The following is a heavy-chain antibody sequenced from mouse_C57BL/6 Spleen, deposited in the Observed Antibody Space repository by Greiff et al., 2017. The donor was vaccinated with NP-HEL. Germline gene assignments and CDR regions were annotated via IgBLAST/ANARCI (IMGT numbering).Heavy chain of an antibody. Sequence: QVQLQQSGPELVKPGASVKISCKASGYAFSSSWMNWVKQRPGKGLEWIGRIYPGDGDTNYNGKFKGKATLTADKSSSTAYMQLSSLTSEDSAVYFCQTAQATLYFDYWGQGTTLTVSS. D-gene: IGHD3-2*02. V-gene: IGHV1-82*01. CDR3: QTAQATLYFDY. J-gene: IGHJ2*01. CDR2: IYPGDGDT. CDR1: GYAFSSSW.